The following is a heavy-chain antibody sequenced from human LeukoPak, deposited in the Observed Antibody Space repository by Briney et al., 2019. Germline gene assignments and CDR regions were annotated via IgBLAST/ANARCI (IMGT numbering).Heavy chain of an antibody. Sequence: PSETLSLTCAVYGGSFSGYYWSWIRQPPGKGLELIGEINHSGSTNYNPSLKSRVTISVDTSKNQFSLKLSSVTAADTAVYYCASSYGDYRYDAFDIWGQGTMVTVSS. CDR1: GGSFSGYY. D-gene: IGHD4-17*01. CDR3: ASSYGDYRYDAFDI. CDR2: INHSGST. J-gene: IGHJ3*02. V-gene: IGHV4-34*01.